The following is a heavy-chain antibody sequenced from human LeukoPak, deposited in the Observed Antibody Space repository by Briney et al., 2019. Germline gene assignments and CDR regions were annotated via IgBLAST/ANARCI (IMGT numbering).Heavy chain of an antibody. Sequence: GGSLRLSCAASGFTFSSYGMHWVRQAPGKGLEWVAVIWYDGSNKYYADSVKGRFTISRDNSKNTLYLQMNSLRAEDTAVYYCAKSQDYYGSGSYYGFDYWGQGTLVTVSS. J-gene: IGHJ4*02. CDR1: GFTFSSYG. CDR3: AKSQDYYGSGSYYGFDY. CDR2: IWYDGSNK. D-gene: IGHD3-10*01. V-gene: IGHV3-33*06.